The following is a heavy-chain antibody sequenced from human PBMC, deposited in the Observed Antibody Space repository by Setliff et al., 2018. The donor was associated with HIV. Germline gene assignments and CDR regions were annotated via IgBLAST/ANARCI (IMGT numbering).Heavy chain of an antibody. CDR1: GGSISIGSFY. Sequence: PSETLSLTCTVSGGSISIGSFYWSWIRQPAGKGPEWLGHVYTSGNTYYDPSLASRVAISLDRSKNQFSLKLDSVTAADTALYFCARGRGAWFEGSWFDPWGQGILVTVSS. D-gene: IGHD6-19*01. J-gene: IGHJ5*02. CDR3: ARGRGAWFEGSWFDP. V-gene: IGHV4-61*09. CDR2: VYTSGNT.